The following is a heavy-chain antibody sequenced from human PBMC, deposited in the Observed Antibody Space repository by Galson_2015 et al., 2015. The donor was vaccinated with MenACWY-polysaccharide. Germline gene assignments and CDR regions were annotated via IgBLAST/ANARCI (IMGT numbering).Heavy chain of an antibody. J-gene: IGHJ6*02. CDR3: AKNTSQAAGSAPYHYGLDV. D-gene: IGHD6-13*01. CDR1: ELTFNTYA. Sequence: SLRLSCAVSELTFNTYAMAWVRQAPGTGLEWVATISGSGFSIHHADSVKGRFTISRDNSKNTVVLLMTHLKAADTAVYYCAKNTSQAAGSAPYHYGLDVWGLGTTVTVSS. CDR2: ISGSGFSI. V-gene: IGHV3-23*01.